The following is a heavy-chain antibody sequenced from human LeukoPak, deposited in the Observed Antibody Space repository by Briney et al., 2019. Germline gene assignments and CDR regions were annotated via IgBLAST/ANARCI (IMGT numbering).Heavy chain of an antibody. D-gene: IGHD2-8*01. CDR3: AKDPDCTSGVCYTFFDY. CDR2: ISSSGSNL. Sequence: PGGSLRLSCAASGFTFSSSSMTWVRQAPGQGLEWVAYISSSGSNLYYANSVKGRFTISRDNSKNTLYLQMNSLRAEDTAVYYCAKDPDCTSGVCYTFFDYWGQGTLVIVSS. V-gene: IGHV3-48*01. CDR1: GFTFSSSS. J-gene: IGHJ4*02.